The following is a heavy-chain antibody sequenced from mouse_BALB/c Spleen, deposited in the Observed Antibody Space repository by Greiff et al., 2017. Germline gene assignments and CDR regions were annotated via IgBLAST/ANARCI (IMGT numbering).Heavy chain of an antibody. CDR2: IRYSGST. Sequence: EVKLVESGPGLVKPSQSLSLTCTVTGYSITSDYAWNWIRQFPGNQLEWMGYIRYSGSTSYNPSLKSRISITRDTSKNQFFLQLNSVTTEDTATYYCASGFGDDYGSSYAMDYWGQGTSVTVSS. V-gene: IGHV3-2*02. J-gene: IGHJ4*01. CDR3: ASGFGDDYGSSYAMDY. D-gene: IGHD1-1*01. CDR1: GYSITSDYA.